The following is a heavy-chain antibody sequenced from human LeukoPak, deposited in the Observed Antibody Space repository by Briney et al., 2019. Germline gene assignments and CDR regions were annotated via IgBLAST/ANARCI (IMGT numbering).Heavy chain of an antibody. J-gene: IGHJ4*02. CDR1: GGTFSSYA. V-gene: IGHV1-69*13. D-gene: IGHD4-23*01. CDR3: ARGWLAEATVVTPYNY. CDR2: IIPIFGTA. Sequence: VASVKVSCKASGGTFSSYAISWVRQAPGQGLEWMGGIIPIFGTANYAQKFQGRVTITADESTSTAYMELSSLRFENTAVYYCARGWLAEATVVTPYNYWGQGTLVTVSS.